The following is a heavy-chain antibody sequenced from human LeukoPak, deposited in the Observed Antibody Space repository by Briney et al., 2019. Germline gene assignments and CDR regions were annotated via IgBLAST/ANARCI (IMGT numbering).Heavy chain of an antibody. CDR2: ISGSGGST. Sequence: PGGSLRLSCAASGFTFSSYAMSWVRPAPGKGLEWVSAISGSGGSTYYADSVKGRFSISRDNSKNTLYMQKNTLRPEDTAVYSCAKNGRGYSSDYFDYWGQGTLVTVSS. V-gene: IGHV3-23*01. J-gene: IGHJ4*02. CDR1: GFTFSSYA. D-gene: IGHD5-18*01. CDR3: AKNGRGYSSDYFDY.